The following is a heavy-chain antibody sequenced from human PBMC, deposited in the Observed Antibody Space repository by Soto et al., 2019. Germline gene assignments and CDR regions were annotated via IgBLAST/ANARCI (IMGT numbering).Heavy chain of an antibody. Sequence: ASVKVSCKASGYTFTSYGISWVRQAPGQGLEWMGWISAYNGNTNYAQKLQGRVTMTTDTSTSTAYMELRSLRSDDTAVYYCARRVTDYGDYGFDYYYGMDVWGQGTTVTVS. V-gene: IGHV1-18*01. J-gene: IGHJ6*02. CDR2: ISAYNGNT. CDR1: GYTFTSYG. CDR3: ARRVTDYGDYGFDYYYGMDV. D-gene: IGHD4-17*01.